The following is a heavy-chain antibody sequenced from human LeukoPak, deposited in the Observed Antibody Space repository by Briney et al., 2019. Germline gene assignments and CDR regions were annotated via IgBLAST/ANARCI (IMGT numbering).Heavy chain of an antibody. CDR1: GGSFSGYY. D-gene: IGHD2-2*01. Sequence: SETLSLTCAVSGGSFSGYYWSWIRQPPGKGLEWIGEINYSGSTNYNPSLKSLVTISVDTSKNQFSLKLSSVTAADTAVYYCARGVGYCSSTSCPIFDYWGQGTLVTVSS. CDR3: ARGVGYCSSTSCPIFDY. CDR2: INYSGST. J-gene: IGHJ4*02. V-gene: IGHV4-34*01.